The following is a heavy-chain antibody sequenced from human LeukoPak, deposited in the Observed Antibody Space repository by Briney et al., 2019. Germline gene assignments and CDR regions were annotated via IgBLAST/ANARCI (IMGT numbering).Heavy chain of an antibody. D-gene: IGHD2-2*02. CDR2: ISSSSSYI. V-gene: IGHV3-21*01. CDR1: GFTFSSYS. J-gene: IGHJ5*02. CDR3: ARGKDIVVVPAAIRSGYNWFDP. Sequence: PGGSLRLSCAASGFTFSSYSMNWVRQAPGKGLEWVSSISSSSSYIYYADSVKGRFTISRDNAKNSLYLQMNSLRAEDTAVYYCARGKDIVVVPAAIRSGYNWFDPWGQGTLVTVSS.